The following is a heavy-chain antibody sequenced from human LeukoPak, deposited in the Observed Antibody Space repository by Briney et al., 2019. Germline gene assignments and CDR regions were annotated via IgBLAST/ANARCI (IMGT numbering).Heavy chain of an antibody. D-gene: IGHD2-21*02. CDR2: IYYSGST. J-gene: IGHJ3*02. CDR3: AGLRGYCGGDCYSNAFDI. V-gene: IGHV4-59*01. CDR1: GGSISSYY. Sequence: SETLSLTCTVSGGSISSYYWSWIRQPPGKGLEWIGYIYYSGSTNYNPSLKSRVTISVDTSKNQFSLKLSSVTVADTAVYYCAGLRGYCGGDCYSNAFDIWGQGTMVTVSS.